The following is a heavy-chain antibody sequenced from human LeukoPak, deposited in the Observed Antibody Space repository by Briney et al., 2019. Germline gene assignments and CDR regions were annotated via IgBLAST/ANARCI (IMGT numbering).Heavy chain of an antibody. Sequence: GESLKISCKGSGYSFTNYWIGWVRQMPGKGLEWMGIIYPGDSDTRYSPSFQGQVTISADKSISTAYLQWSSLKASDTAMYYCARRYDFWSGYQGFDYWGQGTLVTVSS. CDR3: ARRYDFWSGYQGFDY. V-gene: IGHV5-51*01. CDR1: GYSFTNYW. D-gene: IGHD3-3*01. J-gene: IGHJ4*02. CDR2: IYPGDSDT.